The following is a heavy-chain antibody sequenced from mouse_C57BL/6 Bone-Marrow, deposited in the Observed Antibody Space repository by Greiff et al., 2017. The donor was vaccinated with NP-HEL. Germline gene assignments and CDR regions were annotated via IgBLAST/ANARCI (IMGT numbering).Heavy chain of an antibody. V-gene: IGHV1-50*01. CDR3: ARDGRDYVDF. CDR2: IDPSDSYT. Sequence: QVQLKQSGAELVKPGASVKLSCKASGYTFTSYWMQWVKQRPGQGLEWIGEIDPSDSYTNYTQKFKGKATLTVDTSSRTAYMQLSSLTSEDSAVYYCARDGRDYVDFWGQGTALTVSS. D-gene: IGHD1-1*01. J-gene: IGHJ2*01. CDR1: GYTFTSYW.